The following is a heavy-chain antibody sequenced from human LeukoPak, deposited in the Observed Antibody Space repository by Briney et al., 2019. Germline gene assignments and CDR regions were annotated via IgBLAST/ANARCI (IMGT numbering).Heavy chain of an antibody. CDR3: ARVSRGALFSAGHQLYYFDY. CDR1: GGSISSSSYY. Sequence: PSETLSLTCTVSGGSISSSSYYWGWIRQPPGKGLEWIGSIYYSGSTYYNPSLKSRVTISVDTSKNQFSLKLSSVTAADTAVYYCARVSRGALFSAGHQLYYFDYWGQGTLVTVSS. D-gene: IGHD2-2*01. V-gene: IGHV4-39*07. CDR2: IYYSGST. J-gene: IGHJ4*02.